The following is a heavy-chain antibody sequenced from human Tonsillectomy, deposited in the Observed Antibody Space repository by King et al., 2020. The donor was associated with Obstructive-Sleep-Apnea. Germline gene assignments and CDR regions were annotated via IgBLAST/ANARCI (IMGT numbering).Heavy chain of an antibody. Sequence: VQLQESGPGLVKPSETLSLTCTVSGYSISSGYYWGLIRQPPGKGLEWIGSIYHRGSTYYNPSLKSRVTISVDTSKNQFSLKLSSVTAADTAVYYCARVGYCSSTSCPTPLDYWGQGTLVTVSS. CDR2: IYHRGST. CDR3: ARVGYCSSTSCPTPLDY. V-gene: IGHV4-38-2*02. CDR1: GYSISSGYY. D-gene: IGHD2-2*01. J-gene: IGHJ4*02.